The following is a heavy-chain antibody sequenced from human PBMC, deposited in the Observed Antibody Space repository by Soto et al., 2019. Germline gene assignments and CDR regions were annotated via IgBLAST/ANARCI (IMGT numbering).Heavy chain of an antibody. J-gene: IGHJ3*02. CDR1: GYTFTSYY. D-gene: IGHD2-15*01. CDR3: ARVPLVVVVAATPGLDASDI. CDR2: INPSGGST. V-gene: IGHV1-46*03. Sequence: QVQLVQSGAEVKKPGASVKVSCKASGYTFTSYYMHWVRQAPGQGLEWMGIINPSGGSTSYAQKFQGRVNMTRDTSTSTVYMELSSLRSEDTAVYYCARVPLVVVVAATPGLDASDIWGQGTMVTVSS.